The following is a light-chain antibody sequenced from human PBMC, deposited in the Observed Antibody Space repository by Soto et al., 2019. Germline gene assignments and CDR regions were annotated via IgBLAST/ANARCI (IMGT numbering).Light chain of an antibody. CDR1: QNVHTY. J-gene: IGKJ3*01. CDR2: DAS. Sequence: EIVLTQSPATLSLSPGERATLSCRASQNVHTYLAWYQQRPGQAPRLLIYDASNRAIGIPARFTGSGSGTHFSLTISSLEPEASAVYFCQQRGYPFTFGPGTRVD. CDR3: QQRGYPFT. V-gene: IGKV3-11*01.